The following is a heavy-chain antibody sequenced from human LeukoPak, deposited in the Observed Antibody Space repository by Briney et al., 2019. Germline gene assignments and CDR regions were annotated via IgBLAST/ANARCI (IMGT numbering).Heavy chain of an antibody. Sequence: GGSLRLSCAASGFTFSSYTMSWVRQAPGKGLEWVSAISGSGDSTHYADSVKGRFTISRDNSKNTLYLQVNSLRAEDTAVHYCAKAPVATIRRNWFDPWGQGTLVTVSS. V-gene: IGHV3-23*01. CDR3: AKAPVATIRRNWFDP. CDR2: ISGSGDST. J-gene: IGHJ5*02. D-gene: IGHD2-2*01. CDR1: GFTFSSYT.